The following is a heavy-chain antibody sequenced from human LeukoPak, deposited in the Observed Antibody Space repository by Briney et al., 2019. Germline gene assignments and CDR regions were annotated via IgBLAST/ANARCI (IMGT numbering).Heavy chain of an antibody. CDR2: IKQDGREK. CDR1: GFTFSSHW. J-gene: IGHJ4*02. D-gene: IGHD6-13*01. CDR3: ARDGVAAGIYFDY. Sequence: PGGALRLSCAVSGFTFSSHWMSLVRQAPRKGLEWVANIKQDGREKHYVDSVKGRFTISRDNAKNSLYLQMNSLRVEDTAVYYCARDGVAAGIYFDYWGQGTLVTVSS. V-gene: IGHV3-7*01.